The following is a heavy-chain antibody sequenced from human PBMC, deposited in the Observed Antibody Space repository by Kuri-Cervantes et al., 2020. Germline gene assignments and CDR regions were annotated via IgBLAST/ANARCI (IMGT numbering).Heavy chain of an antibody. CDR2: IYYSGNT. V-gene: IGHV4-39*07. J-gene: IGHJ5*02. Sequence: SETLSLTCTVSGGSISSSSYYWGWIRQPPGKGLEWIGSIYYSGNTSYNPSLKSRVTISVDTSKNQFSLKLSSVTAADTAVYYCAKNIAAAGTWDWFDPWGQGTLVTVSS. CDR3: AKNIAAAGTWDWFDP. D-gene: IGHD6-25*01. CDR1: GGSISSSSYY.